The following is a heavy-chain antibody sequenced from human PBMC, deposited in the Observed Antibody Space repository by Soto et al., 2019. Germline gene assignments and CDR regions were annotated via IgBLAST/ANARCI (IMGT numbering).Heavy chain of an antibody. D-gene: IGHD3-22*01. CDR1: GFSLNSYH. J-gene: IGHJ3*02. Sequence: SETLSLTCKVFGFSLNSYHLAWIRQPPGKGLEWIGFIYNSGSTNTSPTLTSPVTISVATAKNQFSLKLSSVTAADTAVYYCARDYPMIRAFDIWGQGTMVTVSS. V-gene: IGHV4-59*01. CDR3: ARDYPMIRAFDI. CDR2: IYNSGST.